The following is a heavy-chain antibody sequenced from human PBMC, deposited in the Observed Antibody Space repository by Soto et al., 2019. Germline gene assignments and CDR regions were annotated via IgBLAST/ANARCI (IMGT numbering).Heavy chain of an antibody. J-gene: IGHJ4*02. V-gene: IGHV2-5*02. D-gene: IGHD3-10*01. CDR2: IYWDDDK. CDR3: ANGYYGSGRPPEGVYYFDY. Sequence: QITLKESGPTLVKPTQTLTLTCTFSGFSLSTSGVGVGWIRQPPGKALEWLALIYWDDDKRYSPSLKSRLTITKDTSKNQVVLTMTNMDPVDTATYYCANGYYGSGRPPEGVYYFDYWGQGTLVTVSS. CDR1: GFSLSTSGVG.